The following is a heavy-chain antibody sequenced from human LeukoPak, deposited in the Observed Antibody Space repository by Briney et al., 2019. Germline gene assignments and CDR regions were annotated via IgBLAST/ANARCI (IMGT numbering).Heavy chain of an antibody. V-gene: IGHV3-30*02. CDR3: ARGGKRALAGTRSPQYFQH. Sequence: GGSLRLSCAASGFTFSSYGMHWVRQAPGKGLEWVAFIRYDGSNKYYADSVKGRFTISRDNSKNTLYLLMNSLRAEDTAMYYCARGGKRALAGTRSPQYFQHWGQGTLVTVSS. J-gene: IGHJ1*01. CDR1: GFTFSSYG. D-gene: IGHD6-19*01. CDR2: IRYDGSNK.